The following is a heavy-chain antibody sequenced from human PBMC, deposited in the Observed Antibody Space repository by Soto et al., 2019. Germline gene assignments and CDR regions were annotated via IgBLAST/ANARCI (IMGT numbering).Heavy chain of an antibody. CDR2: ISYDGSNK. CDR1: GFTFRSYA. J-gene: IGHJ4*02. Sequence: QVQLVESGGGVVQPGGSLILSCGASGFTFRSYAMLWVRQTPGKGLEWVAGISYDGSNKHYADSVKGRFSISRDNSKKMLYLQMDSLSTDDTAVYYCLRSMIIVVRLIGLDYWGQGTLVTVSS. CDR3: LRSMIIVVRLIGLDY. D-gene: IGHD3-22*01. V-gene: IGHV3-30-3*01.